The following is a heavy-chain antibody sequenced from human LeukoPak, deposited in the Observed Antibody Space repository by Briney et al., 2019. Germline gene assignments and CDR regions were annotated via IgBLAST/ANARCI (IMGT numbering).Heavy chain of an antibody. CDR2: IYYSGST. V-gene: IGHV4-39*01. CDR1: GGSISSSSYY. D-gene: IGHD3-10*01. Sequence: SETLSLTCTVSGGSISSSSYYWGWIRQPPGKGLEWIGSIYYSGSTYYNPSLKSRVTISVDTSKNQFSLKLSSVTAADTAVYYCARHVARSKTPYYYGSGSFDYWGQGTLVTVSS. CDR3: ARHVARSKTPYYYGSGSFDY. J-gene: IGHJ4*02.